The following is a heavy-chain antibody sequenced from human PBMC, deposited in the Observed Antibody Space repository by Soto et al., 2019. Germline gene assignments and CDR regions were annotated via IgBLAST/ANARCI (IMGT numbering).Heavy chain of an antibody. CDR2: ISAYNGNT. J-gene: IGHJ6*02. D-gene: IGHD6-13*01. CDR3: ARDEQQLVLRGLLEDGMDV. CDR1: GYTFTSYG. V-gene: IGHV1-18*01. Sequence: QVQLVQSGAEVKKPGASVKVSCKASGYTFTSYGISWVRQAPGQGLEWMGWISAYNGNTNYAQKLQGRVTMTTDTSTSTASMELRSLRSDDTAVYYCARDEQQLVLRGLLEDGMDVWGQGTTVTVSS.